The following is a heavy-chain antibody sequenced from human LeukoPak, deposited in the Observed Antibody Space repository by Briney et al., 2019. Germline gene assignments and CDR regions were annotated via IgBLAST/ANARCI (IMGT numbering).Heavy chain of an antibody. CDR3: ARVPSYSSSWYWGFDY. Sequence: GGSLRLSCAASGFTFSTYGMHWVRQAPGKGLKWVALISFDGSNKFFADSVKGRFTISRDNSQNTVYLQMNSLRAEDTAVYYCARVPSYSSSWYWGFDYWGQGTLVTVSS. CDR1: GFTFSTYG. V-gene: IGHV3-33*08. J-gene: IGHJ4*02. D-gene: IGHD6-13*01. CDR2: ISFDGSNK.